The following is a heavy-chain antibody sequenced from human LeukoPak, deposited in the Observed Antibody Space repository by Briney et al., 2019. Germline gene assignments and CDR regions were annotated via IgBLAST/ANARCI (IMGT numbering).Heavy chain of an antibody. CDR2: INHSGST. CDR1: GGSFSGYY. D-gene: IGHD3-3*01. V-gene: IGHV4-34*01. J-gene: IGHJ4*02. CDR3: ARGPPAPELRFYVY. Sequence: SETLSLTCAVYGGSFSGYYWSWIRQPPGKGLEWIGEINHSGSTNYNPSLKSRVTISVDTSKNQFSLKLSSVTAADTAVYDCARGPPAPELRFYVYWGQGTLVTVSS.